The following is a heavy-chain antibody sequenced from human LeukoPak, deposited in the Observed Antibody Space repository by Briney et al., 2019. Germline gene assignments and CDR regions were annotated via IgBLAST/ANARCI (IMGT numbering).Heavy chain of an antibody. D-gene: IGHD4-11*01. V-gene: IGHV3-33*06. CDR2: IWSDGTNQ. CDR1: GFTFSHYA. CDR3: AKDAQRGFDYSNSLQY. J-gene: IGHJ4*02. Sequence: PGGSLTLSCAASGFTFSHYAMHWVRQAPGKGLEWVAVIWSDGTNQYYADSVKGRFTIYRDDFQKRVFPQMNNLRVEDTALYYCAKDAQRGFDYSNSLQYWGQGALVTVSS.